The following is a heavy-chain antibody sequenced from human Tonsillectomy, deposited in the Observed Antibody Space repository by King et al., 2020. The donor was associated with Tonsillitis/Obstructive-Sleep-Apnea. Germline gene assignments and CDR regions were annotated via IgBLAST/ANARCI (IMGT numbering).Heavy chain of an antibody. CDR3: ARLASAAAPYYYYYYMDV. V-gene: IGHV4-34*01. CDR1: GGSFSGYY. Sequence: VQLQQWGAGLLKPSETLSLTCAVYGGSFSGYYWSWIRQPPGKGLEWIGEINHSGSTNYNPSLKSRVTISVDTSKNQFSLKLSSVTAADTAVYYCARLASAAAPYYYYYYMDVWGKGTTVTVS. CDR2: INHSGST. D-gene: IGHD6-13*01. J-gene: IGHJ6*03.